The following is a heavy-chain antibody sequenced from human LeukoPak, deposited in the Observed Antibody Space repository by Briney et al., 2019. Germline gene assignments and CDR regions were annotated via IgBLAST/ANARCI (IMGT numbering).Heavy chain of an antibody. V-gene: IGHV1-18*01. D-gene: IGHD1-26*01. CDR1: GYTFTSYG. J-gene: IGHJ5*02. CDR2: ISAYNGNT. CDR3: ARGDLEWEPDPNWFDP. Sequence: ASVKVSCKASGYTFTSYGISWVLQAPGQGLEWMGWISAYNGNTNYAQKLQGRVTMTTDTSTSTAYMELRSLRSDDTAVYYCARGDLEWEPDPNWFDPWGQGTLVTVSS.